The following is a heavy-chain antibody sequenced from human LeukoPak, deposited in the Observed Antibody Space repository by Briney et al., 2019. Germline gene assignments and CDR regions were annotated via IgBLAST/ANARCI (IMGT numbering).Heavy chain of an antibody. V-gene: IGHV4-39*01. Sequence: PSETLSLTCTVSGGSISSSSYYWGWIRQPPGKGLEWIGSIYYSGSTYYNPSLKSRVTISVDTSKHQFSLNLSSVTAADTAIYFCARGLLYSGSFARNWFDSWGQGTLVTVSS. J-gene: IGHJ5*01. CDR3: ARGLLYSGSFARNWFDS. CDR2: IYYSGST. CDR1: GGSISSSSYY. D-gene: IGHD1-26*01.